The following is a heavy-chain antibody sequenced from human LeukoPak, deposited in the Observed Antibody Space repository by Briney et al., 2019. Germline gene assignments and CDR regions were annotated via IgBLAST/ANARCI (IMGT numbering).Heavy chain of an antibody. V-gene: IGHV1-18*01. D-gene: IGHD2-8*02. CDR2: ISAYNGNT. Sequence: ASVKVSCKASGYTFTSYGISWVRQAPGQGLEWMGWISAYNGNTNYAQKLQGRVTMTTDTSTSTAYMELSSLRSEDTAVYYCATYSWGAADIHPLYYFDYWGQGTLVTVSS. CDR1: GYTFTSYG. CDR3: ATYSWGAADIHPLYYFDY. J-gene: IGHJ4*02.